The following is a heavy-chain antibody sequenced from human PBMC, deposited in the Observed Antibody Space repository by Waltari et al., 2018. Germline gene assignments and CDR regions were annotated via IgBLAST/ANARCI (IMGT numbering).Heavy chain of an antibody. V-gene: IGHV4-59*11. CDR1: GGSISSHY. Sequence: QVQLQESGPGLVKPSETLSLTCTVSGGSISSHYWSWIRQPPGKGLEWIGYIYYSGSTNYNPSLKSRVTISVDTSKNQFSLKLSSVTAADTAVYYCARGAPSYYYDSSGYANWFDPWDQGTLVTVSS. D-gene: IGHD3-22*01. J-gene: IGHJ5*02. CDR2: IYYSGST. CDR3: ARGAPSYYYDSSGYANWFDP.